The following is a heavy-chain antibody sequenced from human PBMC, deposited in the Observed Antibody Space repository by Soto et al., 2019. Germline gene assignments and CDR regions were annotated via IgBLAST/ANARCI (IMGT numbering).Heavy chain of an antibody. J-gene: IGHJ6*03. CDR2: ISSSSRYI. V-gene: IGHV3-21*01. Sequence: GGSLRLSCAASGFTFSSYSMNWVRQAPGKGLEWVSSISSSSRYIYYADSVKGRFTISRDNAKNSLYLQMNSLRAEDTAVYYCARAYSSGWSEGYYYYMDVWGKGTTVTVSS. CDR3: ARAYSSGWSEGYYYYMDV. D-gene: IGHD6-19*01. CDR1: GFTFSSYS.